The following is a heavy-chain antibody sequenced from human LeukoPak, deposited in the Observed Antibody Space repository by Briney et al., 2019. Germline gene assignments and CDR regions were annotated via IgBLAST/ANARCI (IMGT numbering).Heavy chain of an antibody. CDR3: ARYCSGGSCYSDAFDI. CDR1: GFTVSSNY. Sequence: PGGSLRLSCAASGFTVSSNYMSWVRQAPGKGLEWVSVIYSGGSTYYADSVKGRFTISRDNSKNTLYLQMSSLRAEDTAVYYCARYCSGGSCYSDAFDIWGQGTMVTVSS. J-gene: IGHJ3*02. D-gene: IGHD2-15*01. CDR2: IYSGGST. V-gene: IGHV3-53*01.